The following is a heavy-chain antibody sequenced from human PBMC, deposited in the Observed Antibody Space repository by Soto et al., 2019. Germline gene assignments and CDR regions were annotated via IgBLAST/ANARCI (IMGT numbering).Heavy chain of an antibody. Sequence: QLQLQESGPGLVKPSETLSLTCTVSGGSISSSSYYWGWIRQPPGKGREWIGSVYYSGSTYYNPSLKSRVTISVDTSKTPFSLKLSSVTAADTAVYYCSRRGSSSWYGYWGQGTLVTVSS. D-gene: IGHD6-13*01. J-gene: IGHJ4*02. V-gene: IGHV4-39*01. CDR2: VYYSGST. CDR1: GGSISSSSYY. CDR3: SRRGSSSWYGY.